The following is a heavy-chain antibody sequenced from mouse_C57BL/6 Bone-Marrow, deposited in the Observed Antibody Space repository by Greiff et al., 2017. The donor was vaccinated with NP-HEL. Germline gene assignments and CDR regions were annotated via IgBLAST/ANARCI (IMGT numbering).Heavy chain of an antibody. CDR3: AREGGLRRRTYAMDD. V-gene: IGHV5-16*01. J-gene: IGHJ4*01. CDR1: GFTFSDYY. CDR2: INYDGSST. D-gene: IGHD2-4*01. Sequence: EVQVVESEGGLVQPGSSMKLSCTASGFTFSDYYMAWVRQVPEKGLEWVANINYDGSSTYYMDSLKSRFIISRDNAKNILYLQISSLKSEDTATYDLAREGGLRRRTYAMDDWGQGTSVTVSS.